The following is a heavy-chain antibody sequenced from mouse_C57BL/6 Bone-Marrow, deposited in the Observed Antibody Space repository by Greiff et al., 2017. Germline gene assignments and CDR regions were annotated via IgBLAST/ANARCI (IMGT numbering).Heavy chain of an antibody. Sequence: EVQRVESGPGLVKPSQSLSLTCSVTGYSITSGYYWNWIRQFPGNKLEWMGYISYDGSNNYNPSLKNRISITRDTSKNQFFLKLNSVTTEDTATYYCAREGYYYGSSYFDYWGQGTTLTVSS. J-gene: IGHJ2*01. CDR3: AREGYYYGSSYFDY. CDR1: GYSITSGYY. CDR2: ISYDGSN. D-gene: IGHD1-1*01. V-gene: IGHV3-6*01.